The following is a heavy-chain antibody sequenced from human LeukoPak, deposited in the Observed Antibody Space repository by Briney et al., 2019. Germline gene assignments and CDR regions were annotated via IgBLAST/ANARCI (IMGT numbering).Heavy chain of an antibody. CDR2: INPTSGST. J-gene: IGHJ4*02. Sequence: ASVKVSCKASGYIFTDFYVHWVRQAPGQGLEWMGFINPTSGSTSYAQKFQGRVTMSRDMSTSTVYMDLSSLRSEDTAVYYCARNVGSGFDYWGQGTLVTVSS. CDR1: GYIFTDFY. D-gene: IGHD2-15*01. V-gene: IGHV1-46*01. CDR3: ARNVGSGFDY.